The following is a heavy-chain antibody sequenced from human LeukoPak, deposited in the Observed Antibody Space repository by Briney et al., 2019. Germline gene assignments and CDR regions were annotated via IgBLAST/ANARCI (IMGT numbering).Heavy chain of an antibody. D-gene: IGHD2-21*02. CDR1: GGSLSSGDYY. V-gene: IGHV4-30-4*01. CDR2: IYYSGST. CDR3: ARGGQPLLGNWFDP. J-gene: IGHJ5*02. Sequence: SETLSLTCTVSGGSLSSGDYYWSWIRQPPGKGLEWIGYIYYSGSTYYNPSLKSRLTISVHTSKNQFPMKLTSVTAADTAVYYCARGGQPLLGNWFDPWGRGTLVTVSS.